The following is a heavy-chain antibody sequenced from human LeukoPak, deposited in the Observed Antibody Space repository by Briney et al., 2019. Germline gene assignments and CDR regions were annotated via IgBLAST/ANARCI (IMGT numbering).Heavy chain of an antibody. D-gene: IGHD6-13*01. J-gene: IGHJ4*02. CDR2: IYSSGST. V-gene: IGHV4-59*01. CDR3: AKSSYSSSWAHFDT. Sequence: SETLSLTCTVSGGSTSSYYWSWIRQPPGKRLEWIGYIYSSGSTNYNPSLKSRVTISVDTSKHQFSLKLSSVTAADTAVYYCAKSSYSSSWAHFDTWGQGSLVTVSS. CDR1: GGSTSSYY.